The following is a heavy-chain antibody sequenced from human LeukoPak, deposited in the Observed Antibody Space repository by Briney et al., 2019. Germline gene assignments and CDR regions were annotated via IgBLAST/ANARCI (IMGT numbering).Heavy chain of an antibody. D-gene: IGHD3-22*01. J-gene: IGHJ6*03. V-gene: IGHV4-4*07. CDR2: IYPSGST. CDR1: GGSIISYY. Sequence: SETLSLTCTVCGGSIISYYWRWVRQSAGKGVEWSGRIYPSGSTEYNTSRKSRVTMSGDMSKKQFSLKLTSVTAADTAVYYCARLKFYDSTGYTPGYYMDVWGKGTTVTVSS. CDR3: ARLKFYDSTGYTPGYYMDV.